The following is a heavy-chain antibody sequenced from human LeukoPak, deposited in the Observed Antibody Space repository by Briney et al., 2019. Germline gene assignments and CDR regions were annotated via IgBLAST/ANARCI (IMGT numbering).Heavy chain of an antibody. CDR2: ISSSGSTI. J-gene: IGHJ4*02. CDR3: ARDRGDTAYFDY. Sequence: PGGSLRLSCAASGFTFSSYEMNWVRQAPGKGLEWVSYISSSGSTIYYADSVKGRFTISRDNAKYSLYLQMNSLRAEDTAVYYCARDRGDTAYFDYWGQGTLVTVSS. V-gene: IGHV3-48*03. D-gene: IGHD5-18*01. CDR1: GFTFSSYE.